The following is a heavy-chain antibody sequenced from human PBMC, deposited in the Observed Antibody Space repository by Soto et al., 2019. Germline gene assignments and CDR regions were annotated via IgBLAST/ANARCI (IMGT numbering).Heavy chain of an antibody. D-gene: IGHD4-17*01. CDR3: ARASEEEVTTEDGAFDI. Sequence: PSETKSHPCTVSGGNIRSSSYYWGWISQPPGKGLEWIGSIYYSGSTYYNPSLKSRVTISVDTSKNQFSLKLSSVTAADTAVYYCARASEEEVTTEDGAFDIWGQGTMVTVSS. J-gene: IGHJ3*02. CDR2: IYYSGST. V-gene: IGHV4-39*01. CDR1: GGNIRSSSYY.